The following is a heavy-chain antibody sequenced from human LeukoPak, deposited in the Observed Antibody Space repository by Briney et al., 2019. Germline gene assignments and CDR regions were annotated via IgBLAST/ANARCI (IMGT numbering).Heavy chain of an antibody. V-gene: IGHV5-51*01. CDR3: ARWDGYYGSGSPYYYMDV. Sequence: GESLKISCKGSGCSFTSYWIGWVRQMPGKGLEWMGIIYPGGSDTRYSPSFQGQVTISADKSISTAYLQWSSPKASDTAMYYCARWDGYYGSGSPYYYMDVWGKGTTVTVSS. CDR1: GCSFTSYW. J-gene: IGHJ6*03. D-gene: IGHD3-10*01. CDR2: IYPGGSDT.